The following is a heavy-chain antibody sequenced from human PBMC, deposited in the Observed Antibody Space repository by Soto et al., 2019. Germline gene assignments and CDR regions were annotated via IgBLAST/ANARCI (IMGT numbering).Heavy chain of an antibody. V-gene: IGHV4-31*03. CDR2: IYYSGST. CDR3: ARSTPSLLWFGEFRYYFDY. J-gene: IGHJ4*02. D-gene: IGHD3-10*01. Sequence: LSLTCTVSGGSISSGGYYWSWIRQHPGKGLEWIGYIYYSGSTYYNPSLKSRVTISVDTSKNQFSLKLSSVTAADTAVYYCARSTPSLLWFGEFRYYFDYWGQGTLVTVSS. CDR1: GGSISSGGYY.